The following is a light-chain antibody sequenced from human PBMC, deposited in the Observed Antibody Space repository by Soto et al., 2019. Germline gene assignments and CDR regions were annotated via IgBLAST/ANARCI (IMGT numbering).Light chain of an antibody. J-gene: IGKJ1*01. CDR3: QQYGSSGT. CDR2: GAS. V-gene: IGKV3-20*01. Sequence: EIVFTQSPSALSLSPGERATLSFRASQSVSSNLAWYQQKVGQAPRLLIYGASNRATGIPDRFSGSGSGTDFTLTISRLEPEDFAVYYCQQYGSSGTFGQGTKVDI. CDR1: QSVSSN.